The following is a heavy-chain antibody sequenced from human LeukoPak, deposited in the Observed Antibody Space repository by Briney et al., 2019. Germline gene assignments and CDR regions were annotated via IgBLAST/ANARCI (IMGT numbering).Heavy chain of an antibody. CDR3: AELGITMIGGV. J-gene: IGHJ6*04. CDR2: IYSGGST. CDR1: GFTVSSNY. Sequence: GGSLRLSCAASGFTVSSNYMTWVRQAPGKGLEWVSVIYSGGSTYYADSVKGRFTISRDNSKNTLYLQMNSLRAEDTAVYYCAELGITMIGGVWGKGTTVTISS. V-gene: IGHV3-66*01. D-gene: IGHD3-10*02.